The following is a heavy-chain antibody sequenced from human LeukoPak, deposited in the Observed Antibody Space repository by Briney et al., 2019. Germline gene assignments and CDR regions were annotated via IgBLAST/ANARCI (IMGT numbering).Heavy chain of an antibody. D-gene: IGHD3-3*01. J-gene: IGHJ3*02. CDR3: ARVMGRPLQLGFKGSTAFDI. CDR2: IYTSGST. V-gene: IGHV4-4*07. CDR1: GGSISGDY. Sequence: PSETLSLTCTVSGGSISGDYWSWIRQPAGTGLEWIGRIYTSGSTIYNPSLKSRVTMSVDTSKNQFSLKLSSVTAADTAVYYCARVMGRPLQLGFKGSTAFDIWGQGTIVTVSS.